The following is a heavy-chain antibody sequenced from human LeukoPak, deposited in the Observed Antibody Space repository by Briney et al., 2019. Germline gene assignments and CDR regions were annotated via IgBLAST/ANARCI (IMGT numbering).Heavy chain of an antibody. V-gene: IGHV3-21*01. CDR2: ISTSSSYT. Sequence: GGSLRLSCVASGFTFSDYTMNWVRQAPGKGLEWVSSISTSSSYTYYADSMKGRFTVPRDNAENSLYLQMNSLRAEDTAVYYCASSSTAMTYYYYYMDVWGKGTTVTVSS. CDR3: ASSSTAMTYYYYYMDV. CDR1: GFTFSDYT. D-gene: IGHD5-18*01. J-gene: IGHJ6*03.